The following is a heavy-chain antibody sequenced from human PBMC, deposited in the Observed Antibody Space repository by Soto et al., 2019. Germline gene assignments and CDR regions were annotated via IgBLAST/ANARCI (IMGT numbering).Heavy chain of an antibody. D-gene: IGHD1-26*01. CDR1: GFTFSSTY. CDR2: LYTGTDT. J-gene: IGHJ4*02. Sequence: LRLSCAASGFTFSSTYLTWVRQAPGKGLEWVAILYTGTDTVYADSVKGRFTISRDSSKNTFYLQMNSLRAEDTAMYFCARSRYTGTYSGSFLDYWGQGSLVTVSS. V-gene: IGHV3-53*01. CDR3: ARSRYTGTYSGSFLDY.